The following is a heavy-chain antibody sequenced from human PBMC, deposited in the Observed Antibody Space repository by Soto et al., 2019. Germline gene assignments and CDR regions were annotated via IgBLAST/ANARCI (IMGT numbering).Heavy chain of an antibody. Sequence: SVKVSCKASGGTFSSYTISWVRQAPGQGLEWMGRIIPILGIANYAQKFQGRVTITADKSTSTAYMELSSLRSEDTAVYYCARAPCSGGSCYSEWGQGTLVTVSS. CDR1: GGTFSSYT. V-gene: IGHV1-69*02. J-gene: IGHJ4*02. D-gene: IGHD2-15*01. CDR2: IIPILGIA. CDR3: ARAPCSGGSCYSE.